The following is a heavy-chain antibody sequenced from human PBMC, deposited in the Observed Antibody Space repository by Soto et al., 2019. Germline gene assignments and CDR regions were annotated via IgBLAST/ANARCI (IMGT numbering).Heavy chain of an antibody. Sequence: PGGSLRLSCTASGFTFGDYAMSWFRQALGKGLEWVGFIRSKGYGGTTEYAASVRGRFTISRDDSTSNAYLQMNSLKTEDTAVYYCTRDPPREAGIGPGDWGQGTLVTVSS. J-gene: IGHJ4*02. CDR2: IRSKGYGGTT. CDR3: TRDPPREAGIGPGD. D-gene: IGHD6-19*01. V-gene: IGHV3-49*03. CDR1: GFTFGDYA.